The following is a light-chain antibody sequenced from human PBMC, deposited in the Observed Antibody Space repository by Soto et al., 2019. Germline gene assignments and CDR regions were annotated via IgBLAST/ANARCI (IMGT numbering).Light chain of an antibody. CDR1: QRLSSN. V-gene: IGKV3-15*01. J-gene: IGKJ1*01. Sequence: EIVLTQSPVTLSVSPGERVTLSCRASQRLSSNLAWYQQRPGQAPRLLIYGASIRATDIPARFFGSGSGTEFTLTISSLQSEDFAVYYCKQYINWPRTFGQGTKVDIK. CDR3: KQYINWPRT. CDR2: GAS.